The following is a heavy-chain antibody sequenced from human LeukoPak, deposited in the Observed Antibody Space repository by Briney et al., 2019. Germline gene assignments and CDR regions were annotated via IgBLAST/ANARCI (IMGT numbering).Heavy chain of an antibody. CDR1: GGTFSSYA. Sequence: GASVKVSCKASGGTFSSYAISWVRQAPGQGLEWMGGIIPIFGTANYAQKFQGRVTITADKSTSTAYMELSSLRSEDTAVYYCARGGGYYDFWSGYYSWNDAFDIWGQGTMVTVSS. J-gene: IGHJ3*02. V-gene: IGHV1-69*06. CDR2: IIPIFGTA. CDR3: ARGGGYYDFWSGYYSWNDAFDI. D-gene: IGHD3-3*01.